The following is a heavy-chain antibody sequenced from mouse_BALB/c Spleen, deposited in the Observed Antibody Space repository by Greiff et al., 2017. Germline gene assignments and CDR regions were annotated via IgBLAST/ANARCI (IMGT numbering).Heavy chain of an antibody. D-gene: IGHD2-1*01. J-gene: IGHJ4*01. CDR3: ARDGKRDAMDY. Sequence: EVQRVESGGGLVQPGGSRKLSCAASGFTFSSFGIHWVRQAPEKGLEWVAYISSGSSTIYYADTVKGRFTISRDNPKNTLFLQMTSLRSEDTAMYYCARDGKRDAMDYWGQGTSVTVSS. CDR1: GFTFSSFG. V-gene: IGHV5-17*02. CDR2: ISSGSSTI.